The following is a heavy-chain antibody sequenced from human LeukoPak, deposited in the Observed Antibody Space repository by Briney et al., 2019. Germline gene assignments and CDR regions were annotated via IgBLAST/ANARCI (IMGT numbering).Heavy chain of an antibody. D-gene: IGHD1-1*01. Sequence: SETLSLTCTVSGGSISSYYWSWIRQPPGKGLEWIGYIYYSGSTNYNPSLKSRVTISVDTSKNQFSLKLSSVTAVDTAVYYCARGPPLVQERGGRFANFDYWGQGTLVTVSS. CDR3: ARGPPLVQERGGRFANFDY. V-gene: IGHV4-59*01. CDR1: GGSISSYY. CDR2: IYYSGST. J-gene: IGHJ4*02.